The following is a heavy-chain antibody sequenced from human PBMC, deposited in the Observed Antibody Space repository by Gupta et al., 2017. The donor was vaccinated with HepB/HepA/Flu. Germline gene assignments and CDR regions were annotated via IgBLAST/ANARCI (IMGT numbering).Heavy chain of an antibody. CDR1: GYTFTAYY. V-gene: IGHV1-2*02. Sequence: QVHLVQSGAEVKKPGASVKVSCKTSGYTFTAYYMHWVRQAPGQGFEWMGYIKNKMGDTTDAQNLKGRVTMTRDTSISTALMELTMLKSDYTSVDDCASWVDSLGYGGQGTLVTVYS. CDR2: IKNKMGDT. D-gene: IGHD5-12*01. CDR3: ASWVDSLGY. J-gene: IGHJ4*02.